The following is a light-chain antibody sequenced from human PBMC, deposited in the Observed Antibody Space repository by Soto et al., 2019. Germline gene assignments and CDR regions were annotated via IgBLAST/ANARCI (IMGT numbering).Light chain of an antibody. CDR2: GAS. CDR1: QSVAANY. J-gene: IGKJ3*01. Sequence: EVVLTQSPGTLSLSQGERATLSCRASQSVAANYLAWYQQKLGQAPRLLIYGASSRATGIPDRFSGSGSGTDFTLTISRLEPEYFSVYYCQQYGTAPLTFGTGTKVDIK. CDR3: QQYGTAPLT. V-gene: IGKV3-20*01.